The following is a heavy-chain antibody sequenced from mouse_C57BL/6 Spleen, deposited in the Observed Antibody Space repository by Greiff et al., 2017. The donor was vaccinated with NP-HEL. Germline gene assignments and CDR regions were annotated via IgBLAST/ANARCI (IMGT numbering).Heavy chain of an antibody. CDR1: GFNIKDYY. CDR3: SFITAYYAMDY. CDR2: IDPEDGDT. J-gene: IGHJ4*01. V-gene: IGHV14-1*01. D-gene: IGHD1-1*01. Sequence: EVQLQQSGAELVRPGASVKLSCTASGFNIKDYYMHWVKQRPEQGLEWIGRIDPEDGDTEYAPKFQGKATMTADTSSNTADLQLSSLTSEDTAVYYCSFITAYYAMDYWGQGTSVTVSS.